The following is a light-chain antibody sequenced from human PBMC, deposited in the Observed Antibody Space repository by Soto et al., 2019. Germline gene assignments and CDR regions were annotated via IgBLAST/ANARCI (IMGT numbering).Light chain of an antibody. V-gene: IGLV2-14*01. CDR1: NSDVGGHNY. CDR2: EVS. CDR3: SSYTSISTLYV. J-gene: IGLJ1*01. Sequence: QSALTQPASVSGSPGQSITISCTGTNSDVGGHNYVSWYQQHPGKAPELMIYEVSHRPSGVSNRFSGSKSDNTASLTISGLQAEDEADYYCSSYTSISTLYVFGTGTKVTVL.